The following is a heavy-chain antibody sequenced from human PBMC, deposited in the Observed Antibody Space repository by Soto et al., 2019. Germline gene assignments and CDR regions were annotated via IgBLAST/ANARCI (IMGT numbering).Heavy chain of an antibody. V-gene: IGHV1-8*01. J-gene: IGHJ6*02. CDR2: MNPNSGNT. CDR1: GYTFTSYD. Sequence: QVQLVQSGAEVKKPGASVKVSCKASGYTFTSYDINWVRQATGQGLEWMGWMNPNSGNTGYAQKFQGRVTMTRNTSKSPAYMELSSLRSEDTAVYYCARAREYSYGMDVWGQGTTVTVSS. CDR3: ARAREYSYGMDV.